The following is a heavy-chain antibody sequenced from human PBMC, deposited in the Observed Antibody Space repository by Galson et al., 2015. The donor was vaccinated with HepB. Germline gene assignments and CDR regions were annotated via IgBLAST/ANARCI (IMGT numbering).Heavy chain of an antibody. CDR2: ISYDGSNK. Sequence: SLRLSCAASGFTFSSYAMHWVRQAPGKGLEWVAVISYDGSNKYYADSVKGRFTISRDNSKNTLYLQMNSLRAEDTAVYYCAREMGLRDGYNHVNAFDIWGQGTMVTVSS. V-gene: IGHV3-30*04. CDR3: AREMGLRDGYNHVNAFDI. J-gene: IGHJ3*02. D-gene: IGHD5-24*01. CDR1: GFTFSSYA.